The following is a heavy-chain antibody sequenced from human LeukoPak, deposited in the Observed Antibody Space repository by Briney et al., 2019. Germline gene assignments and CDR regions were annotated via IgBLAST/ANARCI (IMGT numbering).Heavy chain of an antibody. CDR1: GVSISSGGYY. CDR2: IYYSGST. Sequence: SETLSLTCTVSGVSISSGGYYWSWIRQHPGKGLEWIGYIYYSGSTYYNPSLKSRVTISVDTSKNQFSLKLSSVTAADTAVYYCARGPHYDSREVGNFDYWGQGTLVTVSS. D-gene: IGHD3-22*01. CDR3: ARGPHYDSREVGNFDY. V-gene: IGHV4-31*03. J-gene: IGHJ4*02.